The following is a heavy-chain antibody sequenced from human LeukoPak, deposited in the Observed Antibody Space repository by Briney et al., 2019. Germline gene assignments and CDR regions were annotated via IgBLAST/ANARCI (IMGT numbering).Heavy chain of an antibody. Sequence: GGSLRLSCAASGFTFDDYAMRWVRQAPGKGLEWVSGISWNSGSIGYADSVKGRFTISRDNAKNSLYLQMNSLRAEDTALYYCAKVACSSTSCYRLGDAFDIWGQGTMVTVSS. V-gene: IGHV3-9*01. CDR1: GFTFDDYA. D-gene: IGHD2-2*02. CDR2: ISWNSGSI. J-gene: IGHJ3*02. CDR3: AKVACSSTSCYRLGDAFDI.